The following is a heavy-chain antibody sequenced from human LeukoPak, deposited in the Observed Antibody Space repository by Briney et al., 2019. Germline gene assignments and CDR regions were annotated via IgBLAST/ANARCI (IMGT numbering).Heavy chain of an antibody. CDR3: ARGRGRDGYNYPPRYYYYYMDV. D-gene: IGHD5-24*01. CDR2: INHSGST. Sequence: ASETLSLTCAVYGGSFSGYYWSWIRQPPGKGLEWIGEINHSGSTNYNPSLKSRVTISVDTSKNQFSLKLSSVTAADTAVYYCARGRGRDGYNYPPRYYYYYMDVWGKGTTVTVSS. V-gene: IGHV4-34*01. J-gene: IGHJ6*03. CDR1: GGSFSGYY.